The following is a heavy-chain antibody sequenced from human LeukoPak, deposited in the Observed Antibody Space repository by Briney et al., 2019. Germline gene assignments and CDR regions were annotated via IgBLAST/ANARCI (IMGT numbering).Heavy chain of an antibody. CDR1: GGSISRSSYY. J-gene: IGHJ5*02. Sequence: ASETLSLTCSVSGGSISRSSYYWGWIRQPPGKGLEWIGEINHSGSTNYNPSLKSRVTISVDTSKNQFSLKLSSVTAADTAVYYCARTYPPMEGAPFDPWGQGTLVTVSS. CDR3: ARTYPPMEGAPFDP. V-gene: IGHV4-39*07. CDR2: INHSGST. D-gene: IGHD1-26*01.